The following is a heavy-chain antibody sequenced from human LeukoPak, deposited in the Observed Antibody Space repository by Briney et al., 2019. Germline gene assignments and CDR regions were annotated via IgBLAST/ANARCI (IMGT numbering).Heavy chain of an antibody. D-gene: IGHD2-2*01. CDR2: IKQDGSEK. CDR3: ATDVVVIPARGPNDY. J-gene: IGHJ4*02. V-gene: IGHV3-7*03. CDR1: GFTFSSYW. Sequence: GGSLRLSCAASGFTFSSYWMSWVRQAPGKGLEWVANIKQDGSEKYYVDSVKGRFTISRDNAKNSLYLQMNSLRAEDTAVYYCATDVVVIPARGPNDYWGQGTLVTVSS.